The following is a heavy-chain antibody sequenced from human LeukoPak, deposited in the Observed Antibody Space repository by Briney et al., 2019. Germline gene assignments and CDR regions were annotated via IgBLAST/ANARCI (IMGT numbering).Heavy chain of an antibody. CDR2: ITVYNGDT. CDR1: VYTFRSYG. V-gene: IGHV1-18*01. Sequence: ASVKVSCKSSVYTFRSYGVSWVRQAPGQGLECMGWITVYNGDTNYAQKSKDRVTMTADTSTSTAYMEVRRLRFGDTAVYYCARDPSGDSSGMDYWGQGTLVTVSS. D-gene: IGHD3-22*01. CDR3: ARDPSGDSSGMDY. J-gene: IGHJ4*02.